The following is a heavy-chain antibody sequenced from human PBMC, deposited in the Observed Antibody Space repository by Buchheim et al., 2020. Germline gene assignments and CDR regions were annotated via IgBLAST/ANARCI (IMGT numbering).Heavy chain of an antibody. CDR3: ANRIATRAEWFDP. CDR2: IYLSGTT. Sequence: QVQLQESGPGLVKPSGTLSLTCAVSGGSISSSNWWSWVRQPPGKGLEWIGEIYLSGTTNYNPSLKSRVTISADKSKKQGSLKLPSVTAADTAVYYCANRIATRAEWFDPWGQGTL. CDR1: GGSISSSNW. D-gene: IGHD6-6*01. J-gene: IGHJ5*02. V-gene: IGHV4-4*02.